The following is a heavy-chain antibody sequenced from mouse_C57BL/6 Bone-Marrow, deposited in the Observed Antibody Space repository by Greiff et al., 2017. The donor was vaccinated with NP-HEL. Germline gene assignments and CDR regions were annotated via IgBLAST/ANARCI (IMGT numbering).Heavy chain of an antibody. CDR1: GFNIKDDY. CDR2: IDPENGDT. D-gene: IGHD1-1*01. Sequence: VHLKQSGAELVRPGASVKLSCTASGFNIKDDYMHWVKQRPEQGLEWIGWIDPENGDTEYASKFQGKATITADTSSNTAYLQLSSLTSEDTAVYYCTTGTFTTVVRVDYWGQGTSVTVSS. J-gene: IGHJ4*01. V-gene: IGHV14-4*01. CDR3: TTGTFTTVVRVDY.